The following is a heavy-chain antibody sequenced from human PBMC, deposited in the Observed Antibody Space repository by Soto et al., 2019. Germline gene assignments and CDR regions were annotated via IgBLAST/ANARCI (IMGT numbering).Heavy chain of an antibody. D-gene: IGHD2-15*01. CDR1: GDSIKKSDSY. CDR3: VRHLLLVGPAQFDL. J-gene: IGHJ5*02. Sequence: PSETLSLTCSVSGDSIKKSDSYWGWIRQFPGRGLEWIASIYYSGTTYYNPSLKSRVSISIDTSENHFSLKVTSGTAADTAVYFCVRHLLLVGPAQFDLWGQGARVTGS. CDR2: IYYSGTT. V-gene: IGHV4-39*01.